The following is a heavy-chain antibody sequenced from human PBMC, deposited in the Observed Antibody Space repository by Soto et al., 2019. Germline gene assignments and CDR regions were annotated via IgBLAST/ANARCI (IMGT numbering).Heavy chain of an antibody. CDR3: ATPGTMIVVVADAFDI. D-gene: IGHD3-22*01. Sequence: GASVKVSCKVSGYTLTELSMHWVRQAPGKGLEWMGGFDPEDGETIYAQKFQGRVTMTEDTSTDTAYMELSSLRSEDTAVYYCATPGTMIVVVADAFDIWGQGTMVTVSS. J-gene: IGHJ3*02. CDR2: FDPEDGET. V-gene: IGHV1-24*01. CDR1: GYTLTELS.